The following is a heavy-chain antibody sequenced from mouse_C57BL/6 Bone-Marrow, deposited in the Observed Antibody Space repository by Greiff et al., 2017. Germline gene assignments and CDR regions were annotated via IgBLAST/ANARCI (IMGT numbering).Heavy chain of an antibody. CDR2: IRSKSNNYAT. D-gene: IGHD2-13*01. Sequence: EVQGVESGGGLVQPKGSLKLSCAASGFSFNTYAMNWVRQAPGKGLEWVARIRSKSNNYATYYADSVKDRFTISRDDSESILYLKMNNLKTEDTAMYYCVRQDCYGDYDWYFDVWGKGTTVTVSS. V-gene: IGHV10-1*01. CDR3: VRQDCYGDYDWYFDV. J-gene: IGHJ1*03. CDR1: GFSFNTYA.